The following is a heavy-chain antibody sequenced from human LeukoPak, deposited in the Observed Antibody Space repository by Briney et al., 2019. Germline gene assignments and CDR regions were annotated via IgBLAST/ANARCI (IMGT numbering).Heavy chain of an antibody. CDR1: GFTFSGFW. J-gene: IGHJ3*01. V-gene: IGHV3-7*03. D-gene: IGHD6-6*01. CDR3: ARSSYSSSSSV. Sequence: GGSLRLSCAVSGFTFSGFWMSWSRQAPGEGLEWVASINSDGSEGYYADVVKGRFTISRDNAKNSLYLQINSLRAEDTAVYYCARSSYSSSSSVWGQGTMVTVSS. CDR2: INSDGSEG.